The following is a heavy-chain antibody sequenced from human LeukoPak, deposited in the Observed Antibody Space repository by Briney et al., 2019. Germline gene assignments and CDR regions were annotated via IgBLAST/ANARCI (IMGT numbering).Heavy chain of an antibody. CDR2: INSDGSST. CDR3: ASAIGPGSPFDY. V-gene: IGHV3-74*01. D-gene: IGHD3-10*01. Sequence: GGSLRLSCAASGFTFSSYWMHWVRQAPGKGLVWVSRINSDGSSTSYADSVKGRFTISRDNAKNTLYLQMNSLRAEGTAVYYCASAIGPGSPFDYWGQGTLVTVSS. J-gene: IGHJ4*02. CDR1: GFTFSSYW.